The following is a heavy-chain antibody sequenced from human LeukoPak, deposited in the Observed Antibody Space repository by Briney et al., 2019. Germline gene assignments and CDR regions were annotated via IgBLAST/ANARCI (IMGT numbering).Heavy chain of an antibody. CDR2: IYYSGST. V-gene: IGHV4-39*07. D-gene: IGHD3-22*01. Sequence: SETLSLTCTVSGGSISSYYWGWIRQPPGKGLEWIGNIYYSGSTYYNPSLKSRVTISVDTSKNQISLKLSSVTAADTAVYYCARDYMLRYYDSSGYSGYDSWGQGTLVTVSS. CDR3: ARDYMLRYYDSSGYSGYDS. J-gene: IGHJ4*02. CDR1: GGSISSYY.